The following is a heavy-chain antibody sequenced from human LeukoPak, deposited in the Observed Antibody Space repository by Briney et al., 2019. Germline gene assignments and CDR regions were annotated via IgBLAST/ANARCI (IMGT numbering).Heavy chain of an antibody. CDR2: IYSGGST. D-gene: IGHD3-22*01. CDR3: ARGGYYDSSGYYSPLMY. V-gene: IGHV3-66*01. J-gene: IGHJ4*02. Sequence: GGSLRLSCAASGFTFSSHWMSWVRQAPGKGLEWVSVIYSGGSTYYADSVKGRFTISRDNSKNTLYLQMNSLRAEVTAVYYCARGGYYDSSGYYSPLMYWVQGTLVTVSS. CDR1: GFTFSSHW.